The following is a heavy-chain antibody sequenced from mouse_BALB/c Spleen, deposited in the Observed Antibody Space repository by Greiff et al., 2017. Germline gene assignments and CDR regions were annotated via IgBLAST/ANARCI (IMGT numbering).Heavy chain of an antibody. J-gene: IGHJ1*01. Sequence: EVMLVESGGGLVQPGGSRKLSCAASGFTFSSFGMHWVRQAPEKGLEWVAYISSGSSTIYYADTVKGRFTISRDNPKNTLFLQMTSLRSEDTAMYYCARWGTTVVATRYFDVWGAGTTVTVSS. D-gene: IGHD1-1*01. CDR1: GFTFSSFG. V-gene: IGHV5-17*02. CDR2: ISSGSSTI. CDR3: ARWGTTVVATRYFDV.